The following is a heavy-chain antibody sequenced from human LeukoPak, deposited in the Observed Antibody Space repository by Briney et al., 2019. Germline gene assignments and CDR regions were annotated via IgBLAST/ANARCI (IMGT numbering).Heavy chain of an antibody. CDR2: ISYDGSNK. D-gene: IGHD4-17*01. Sequence: PGGSLRLSCAVSGFTFSSFAMTWVRQAPGKGLEWVAVISYDGSNKYYADSVKGRFTISRDNSKNTLYLQMNSLRAEDTAVYYCAREGDYSTMPDDYWGQGTLVTVSS. V-gene: IGHV3-30*04. CDR3: AREGDYSTMPDDY. J-gene: IGHJ4*02. CDR1: GFTFSSFA.